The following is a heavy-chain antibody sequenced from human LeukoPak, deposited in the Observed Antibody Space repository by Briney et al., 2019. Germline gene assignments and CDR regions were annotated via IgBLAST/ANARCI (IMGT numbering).Heavy chain of an antibody. V-gene: IGHV3-23*01. CDR1: GFTFSSYA. CDR2: ISGSGGST. CDR3: AKDGYSYGTDYFDY. J-gene: IGHJ4*02. Sequence: PGPSLRLSCAASGFTFSSYAISWVRQAPGKWLEWVSAISGSGGSTYYADSVKGRFTISRDNSKNTLYLQMNSLRAEDTAVYYCAKDGYSYGTDYFDYWGQGTLVTVSS. D-gene: IGHD5-18*01.